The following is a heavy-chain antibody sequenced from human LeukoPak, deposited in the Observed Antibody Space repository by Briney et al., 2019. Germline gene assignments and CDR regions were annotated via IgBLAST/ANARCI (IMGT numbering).Heavy chain of an antibody. Sequence: SVKVSSKASGGTFNIFAISWVRQAPRQGLEWVGRIIPLLGTPDYAQKFQGRVTITSDKYTGTAYIELSSLRSEDTAMYYCARMKYFDSTGYSHAEYFQHWGQGTLVIVSS. CDR1: GGTFNIFA. J-gene: IGHJ1*01. CDR2: IIPLLGTP. D-gene: IGHD3-22*01. CDR3: ARMKYFDSTGYSHAEYFQH. V-gene: IGHV1-69*04.